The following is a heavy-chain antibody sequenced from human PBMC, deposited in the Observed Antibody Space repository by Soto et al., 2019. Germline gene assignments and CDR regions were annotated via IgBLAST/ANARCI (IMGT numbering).Heavy chain of an antibody. CDR1: GFTFSSYW. D-gene: IGHD5-12*01. CDR3: ARDKWSIVATIVPSLDY. Sequence: GGSLRLSCAASGFTFSSYWMSWVRQAPGKGLEWVANIKQDGSEKYYVDSVKGRFTISRDNAKNSLYLQMNSLRAEDTAVYYCARDKWSIVATIVPSLDYWGQGTLVTVSS. V-gene: IGHV3-7*01. CDR2: IKQDGSEK. J-gene: IGHJ4*02.